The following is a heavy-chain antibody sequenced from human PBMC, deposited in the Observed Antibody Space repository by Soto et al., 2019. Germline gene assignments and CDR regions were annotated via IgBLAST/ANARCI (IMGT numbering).Heavy chain of an antibody. D-gene: IGHD3-3*01. CDR2: ISSSSSYI. CDR3: ARDIYDGYYDFWSGYSEGSHFDY. CDR1: GFTLSSYS. J-gene: IGHJ4*02. V-gene: IGHV3-21*01. Sequence: PGGSLRLSCAASGFTLSSYSMNWVRQAPGKGLEWVSSISSSSSYIYYADSVKGRFTISRDNAKNSLYLQMNSLRAEDTAVYYCARDIYDGYYDFWSGYSEGSHFDYWGQGTLVTVSS.